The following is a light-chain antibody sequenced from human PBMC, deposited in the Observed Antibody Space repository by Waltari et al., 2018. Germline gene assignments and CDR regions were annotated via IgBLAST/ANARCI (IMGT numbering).Light chain of an antibody. J-gene: IGLJ2*01. Sequence: NSLLTQPHSVSESPGKTVTISCTRTSDSIASNYVQWYQQRPGSAPTTANFEDNQRPSGVPYRFSASIDTSSNSASLTISGLKTEDEALYYCQSYDSDEGVVFGGGTKLTVL. CDR3: QSYDSDEGVV. V-gene: IGLV6-57*03. CDR2: EDN. CDR1: SDSIASNY.